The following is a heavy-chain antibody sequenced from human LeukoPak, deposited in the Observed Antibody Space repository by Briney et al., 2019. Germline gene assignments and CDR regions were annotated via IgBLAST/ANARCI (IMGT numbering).Heavy chain of an antibody. CDR3: AKQRSSGTMYYFDY. CDR2: VSGGSGNT. Sequence: GGSLRLSCAASGFTFSSYAMNWVRQAPGKGMEWVSTVSGGSGNTYYAESVKGRFTISRDSSKNTLYLQMISLRAEDTAVYYCAKQRSSGTMYYFDYWGQRTLVTVSS. D-gene: IGHD3-10*01. CDR1: GFTFSSYA. J-gene: IGHJ4*02. V-gene: IGHV3-23*01.